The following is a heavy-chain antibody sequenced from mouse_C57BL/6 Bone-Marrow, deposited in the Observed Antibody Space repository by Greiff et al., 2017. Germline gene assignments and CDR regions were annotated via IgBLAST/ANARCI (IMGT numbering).Heavy chain of an antibody. Sequence: DVMLVESGGGLVQPGGSLTLSCAASGFTFSDYYMYWVRQTPEKRLEWVAYISNGGGSNYYPDTVKGRFTISSDTAKNTLYLQMSRLKSEDTAIDYCARHTYDDYDGWVDYWGQGTSVTVSS. CDR1: GFTFSDYY. CDR2: ISNGGGSN. V-gene: IGHV5-12*01. CDR3: ARHTYDDYDGWVDY. J-gene: IGHJ4*01. D-gene: IGHD2-4*01.